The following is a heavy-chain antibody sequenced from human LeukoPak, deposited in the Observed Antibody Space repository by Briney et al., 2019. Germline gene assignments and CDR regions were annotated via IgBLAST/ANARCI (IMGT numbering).Heavy chain of an antibody. CDR1: GFTFSNYD. D-gene: IGHD3-3*01. CDR2: INSDGSST. CDR3: ARGGSYDFWSGYFTGYYMDV. Sequence: PGGSLRLSCTASGFTFSNYDMGWVRQAPGKGLVRVSRINSDGSSTSYADSVKGRFTISRDNAKNTLYLQMNSLRAEDTAVYYCARGGSYDFWSGYFTGYYMDVWGKGTTVTVSS. J-gene: IGHJ6*03. V-gene: IGHV3-74*01.